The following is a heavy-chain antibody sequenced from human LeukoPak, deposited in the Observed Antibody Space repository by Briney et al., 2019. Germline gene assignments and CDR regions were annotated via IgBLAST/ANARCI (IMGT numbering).Heavy chain of an antibody. Sequence: SETLSLTCTVSGGSISSHYWSWIRQPPGKGLEWIGYIYYSGSTNYNPSLKSRVTISVDTSKNQFSLKLSSVTAADTAVYYCARGVRIVVVPAAPLRFDPWGQGTLVTVSS. CDR3: ARGVRIVVVPAAPLRFDP. J-gene: IGHJ5*02. CDR2: IYYSGST. CDR1: GGSISSHY. D-gene: IGHD2-2*01. V-gene: IGHV4-59*11.